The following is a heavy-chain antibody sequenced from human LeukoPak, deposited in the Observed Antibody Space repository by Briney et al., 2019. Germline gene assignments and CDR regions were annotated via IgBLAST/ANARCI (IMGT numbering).Heavy chain of an antibody. CDR2: ISSSGSTI. V-gene: IGHV3-48*03. CDR1: GFTFSSYE. CDR3: ARGPYCSGGSCFPPGFDY. J-gene: IGHJ4*02. D-gene: IGHD2-15*01. Sequence: GGSLRLSCAASGFTFSSYEMNWVRQAPGKGLEWVSYISSSGSTIYYADSVRGRFTISRDNAKNSLYLQMNSLRAEDTAVYYCARGPYCSGGSCFPPGFDYWGQGTLVTVSS.